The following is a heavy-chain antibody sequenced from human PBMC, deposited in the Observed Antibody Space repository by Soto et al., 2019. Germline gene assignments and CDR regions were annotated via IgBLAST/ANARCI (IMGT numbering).Heavy chain of an antibody. J-gene: IGHJ6*02. V-gene: IGHV1-69*13. CDR1: GGTFSSYA. CDR2: IIPIFGTA. Sequence: SVKVSCKASGGTFSSYAISWVRQAPGQGLEWMGGIIPIFGTANYAQKFQGRVTITADESTSTAYMELSSLRSEDTAVYYCASGYSSSWYGADYYYGMDVWGQGTTVTVSS. CDR3: ASGYSSSWYGADYYYGMDV. D-gene: IGHD6-13*01.